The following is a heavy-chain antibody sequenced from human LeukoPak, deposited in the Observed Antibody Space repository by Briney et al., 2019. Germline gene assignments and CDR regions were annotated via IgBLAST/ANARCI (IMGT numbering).Heavy chain of an antibody. CDR2: INRYGSA. Sequence: SETLSLTCAVYGGSFNTFYWSWIRQPPGKGLEWIGQINRYGSANYNPSLKSRVAISLDTSKNQFSLKVTSVTAADTAVYYCARDSPYSPHDSWGQGTLATVSS. CDR1: GGSFNTFY. J-gene: IGHJ4*02. CDR3: ARDSPYSPHDS. D-gene: IGHD4-11*01. V-gene: IGHV4-34*01.